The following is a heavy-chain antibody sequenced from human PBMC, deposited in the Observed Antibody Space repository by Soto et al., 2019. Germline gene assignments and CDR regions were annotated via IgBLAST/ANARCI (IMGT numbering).Heavy chain of an antibody. Sequence: GSSVKVSCTASGNAFTSYGISGVRQAPGQGLEWMGWISAYNGNTNDAQKLQGRVTMTTDTSTSTAYMELRSLRSDDTAVYYCARDQGQQWLVHLSPAFDPWGQGTLVTVSS. V-gene: IGHV1-18*01. CDR3: ARDQGQQWLVHLSPAFDP. D-gene: IGHD6-19*01. J-gene: IGHJ5*02. CDR2: ISAYNGNT. CDR1: GNAFTSYG.